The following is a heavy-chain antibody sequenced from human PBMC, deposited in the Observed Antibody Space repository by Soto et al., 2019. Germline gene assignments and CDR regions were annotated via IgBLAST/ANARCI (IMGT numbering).Heavy chain of an antibody. Sequence: EVQRVESGGGLVQPGGSLRVCCAASGFTFSSYWISWVCQAPGKGLEWVANIKQDGSEKYDVDSVKGRFTISRDNAKNSLYLQMNSLRAEDTAVYDCAREEADSSADLIDPWGQGTLVTVSS. V-gene: IGHV3-7*01. D-gene: IGHD6-19*01. CDR3: AREEADSSADLIDP. J-gene: IGHJ5*02. CDR1: GFTFSSYW. CDR2: IKQDGSEK.